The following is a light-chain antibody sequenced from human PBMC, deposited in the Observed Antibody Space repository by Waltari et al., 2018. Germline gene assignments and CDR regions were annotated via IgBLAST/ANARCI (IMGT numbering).Light chain of an antibody. CDR3: QQSFSTPRT. CDR2: AAS. J-gene: IGKJ2*02. Sequence: IQMTHSPSSLSASVGDRATITCRASASISSYLNWYQQKPGKATKLLIYAASSLQSGVPSRFSGSGSGTDFTLTISSLQPEDFATYYCQQSFSTPRTFGQGTKLEIK. CDR1: ASISSY. V-gene: IGKV1-39*01.